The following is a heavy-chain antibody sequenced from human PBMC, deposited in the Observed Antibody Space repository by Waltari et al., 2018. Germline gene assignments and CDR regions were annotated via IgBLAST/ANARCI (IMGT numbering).Heavy chain of an antibody. CDR3: ARDRGRGLYLDV. V-gene: IGHV4-4*02. J-gene: IGHJ4*02. CDR2: VLSTGKT. CDR1: GDSVTSANW. Sequence: QLQESGPGLVKPSGTLSLTCAVSGDSVTSANWWSWVRQSPQRGLEWIGQVLSTGKTNYSPSFASRVPMSLDASNNQFSLKVTSATAAHTAVYYCARDRGRGLYLDVWGPGTLVTVSP. D-gene: IGHD2-15*01.